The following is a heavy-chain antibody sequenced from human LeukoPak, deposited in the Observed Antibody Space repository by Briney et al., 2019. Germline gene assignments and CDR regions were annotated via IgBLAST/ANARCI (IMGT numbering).Heavy chain of an antibody. CDR1: GYTFTSHG. Sequence: ASVKVSCKASGYTFTSHGISWVRQAPGQGLEWMGWINPKNAATNYAQKFQGRVTMTRDTSTGTVYMEVNALRSDDTAVYYCARTLYIASAPGGFDYWGQGTLVTVSS. CDR2: INPKNAAT. D-gene: IGHD3-16*01. V-gene: IGHV1-18*01. CDR3: ARTLYIASAPGGFDY. J-gene: IGHJ4*02.